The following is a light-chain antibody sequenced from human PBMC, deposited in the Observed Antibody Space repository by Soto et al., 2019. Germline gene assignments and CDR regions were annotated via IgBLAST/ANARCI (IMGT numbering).Light chain of an antibody. Sequence: EVVLTQSPATLSLSPGERATLSCRANQSVSANYLAWYQQKPGQAPRLLIYGASNRATGIPDRFSGSGSGTDFTLTISRLEPEDFAVFYCHQYGSSPFTFGPGTKVDIK. CDR1: QSVSANY. CDR2: GAS. V-gene: IGKV3-20*01. J-gene: IGKJ3*01. CDR3: HQYGSSPFT.